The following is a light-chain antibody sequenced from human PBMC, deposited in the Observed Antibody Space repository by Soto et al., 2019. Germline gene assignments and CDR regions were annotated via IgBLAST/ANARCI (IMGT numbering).Light chain of an antibody. J-gene: IGKJ2*01. CDR3: QQHYSHPYT. Sequence: AIRMTQSPSSFSASTGDRVTITCRASQGISSYLAWYQQKPGKAPKLLIYAASTLQSGVPSRFSGSGSGTDFTLTISCLQSEDFATYYCQQHYSHPYTFGQGTKLEIK. V-gene: IGKV1-8*01. CDR1: QGISSY. CDR2: AAS.